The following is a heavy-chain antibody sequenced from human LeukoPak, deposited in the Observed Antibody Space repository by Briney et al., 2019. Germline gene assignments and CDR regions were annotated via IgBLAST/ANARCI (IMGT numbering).Heavy chain of an antibody. Sequence: SETLSLTCTVSGDSITSNNYYWGWIRQPPGTGLEWIASIYYSGSTYYNPSLQGRVTISVDTSKNQFSLKVTSMTAADSAMYYCARTLYPWNFDYWGQGILVSVSS. D-gene: IGHD2-2*02. CDR1: GDSITSNNYY. CDR2: IYYSGST. CDR3: ARTLYPWNFDY. J-gene: IGHJ4*02. V-gene: IGHV4-39*07.